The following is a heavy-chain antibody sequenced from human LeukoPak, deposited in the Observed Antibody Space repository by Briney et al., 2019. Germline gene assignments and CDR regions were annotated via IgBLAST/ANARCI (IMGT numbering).Heavy chain of an antibody. D-gene: IGHD3-9*01. CDR3: ARDREYYDVLTGFDKSYYFDY. CDR2: IYSGGST. V-gene: IGHV3-53*01. CDR1: GFTVSSNY. J-gene: IGHJ4*02. Sequence: GGSLRLSCAASGFTVSSNYMSWVRQAPGKGLEWVSVIYSGGSTYYADSVKGRFTISRDNSKNTLYLQMNSLRAEDTAVYYCARDREYYDVLTGFDKSYYFDYWGQGTLVTVSS.